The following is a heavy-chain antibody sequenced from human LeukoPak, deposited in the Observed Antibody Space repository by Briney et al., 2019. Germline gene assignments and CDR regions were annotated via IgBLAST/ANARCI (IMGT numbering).Heavy chain of an antibody. CDR1: GGTFSSYA. D-gene: IGHD3-22*01. V-gene: IGHV1-69*10. CDR3: ARAPYYYDSSGYARYYYGMDV. Sequence: SVKVSCKASGGTFSSYAISWVRQAPGRGLEWMGRIIPILGIANYAQKFQGRVTITADKSTSTAYMELSSLRPEDTAVYYCARAPYYYDSSGYARYYYGMDVWGQGTTVTVSS. CDR2: IIPILGIA. J-gene: IGHJ6*02.